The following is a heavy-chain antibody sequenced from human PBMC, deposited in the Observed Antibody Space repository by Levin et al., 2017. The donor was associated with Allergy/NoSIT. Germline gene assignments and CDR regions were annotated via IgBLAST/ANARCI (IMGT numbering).Heavy chain of an antibody. D-gene: IGHD2-8*01. CDR2: INSDGSST. CDR3: ARRMLRGGWFDP. CDR1: GFTFSSYW. Sequence: GGSLRLSCAASGFTFSSYWMHWVRQAPGKGLVWVSRINSDGSSTSYADSVKGRFTISRDNAKNTLYLQMNSLRAEDTAVYYCARRMLRGGWFDPWGQGTLVTVSS. V-gene: IGHV3-74*01. J-gene: IGHJ5*02.